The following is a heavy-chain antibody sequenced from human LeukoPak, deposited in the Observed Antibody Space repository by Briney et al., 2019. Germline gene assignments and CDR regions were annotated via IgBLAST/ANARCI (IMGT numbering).Heavy chain of an antibody. J-gene: IGHJ3*02. CDR1: GFTFSSYW. CDR2: INSDGSST. Sequence: GGSLRLSCAASGFTFSSYWMHWVRQAPGKGRVCVSRINSDGSSTSCADSVKGRFTISRDNAKNTLYLQMNSLRAEDTAVYYCARPCSGGSCYPWSAFDIWGPGTMVTVSS. D-gene: IGHD2-15*01. CDR3: ARPCSGGSCYPWSAFDI. V-gene: IGHV3-74*01.